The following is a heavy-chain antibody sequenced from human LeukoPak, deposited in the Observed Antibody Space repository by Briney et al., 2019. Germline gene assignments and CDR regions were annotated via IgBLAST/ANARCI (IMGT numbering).Heavy chain of an antibody. CDR3: ARDPDILTGYYYYYGMDV. D-gene: IGHD3-9*01. V-gene: IGHV1-18*01. CDR2: ISAYNGNT. J-gene: IGHJ6*02. CDR1: GYTFTSYG. Sequence: ASVNVSCKASGYTFTSYGISWVRQAPGQELEWMGWISAYNGNTNYAQKLQGRVTMTTDTSTSTAYMELRSLRSDDTAVYYCARDPDILTGYYYYYGMDVWGQGTTVTVSS.